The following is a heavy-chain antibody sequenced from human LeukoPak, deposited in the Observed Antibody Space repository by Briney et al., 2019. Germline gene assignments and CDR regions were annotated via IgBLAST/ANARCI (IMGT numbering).Heavy chain of an antibody. Sequence: GESLKISFKGSGXSFTNYCIGWVRQMPGKGLEWMGIIYPGDSDTTYSPSFQGQVTISADKSISTAYLQWSSLKASDTAMYYCARAVYSGYDMYYFDYWGQGTLVTVSS. CDR3: ARAVYSGYDMYYFDY. D-gene: IGHD5-12*01. CDR1: GXSFTNYC. CDR2: IYPGDSDT. V-gene: IGHV5-51*01. J-gene: IGHJ4*02.